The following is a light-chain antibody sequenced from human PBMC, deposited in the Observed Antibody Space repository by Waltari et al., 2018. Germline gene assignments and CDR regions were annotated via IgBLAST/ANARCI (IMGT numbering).Light chain of an antibody. CDR1: SLRSYY. CDR3: NSRDSSGNHLV. J-gene: IGLJ2*01. V-gene: IGLV3-19*01. Sequence: SSELTQDPAVSVALGQTVRITCQGDSLRSYYASWYQQKPGQAPVLVIYGKNNRPSGILDRFSGSSSGNTASLTITGAQAEDEADYYCNSRDSSGNHLVFG. CDR2: GKN.